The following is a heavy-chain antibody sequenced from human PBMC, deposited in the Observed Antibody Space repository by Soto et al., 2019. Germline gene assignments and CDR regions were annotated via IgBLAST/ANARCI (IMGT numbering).Heavy chain of an antibody. Sequence: PSDTLSLTCTVSGGSISSSSYYWGWIRQPPGKGLEWIGSIYYSGSTYYNPSLKSRVTISVDTSKNQFSLKLSSVTAADTAVYYCARVSGVTRAYYYYYYMDVWGKGTTVTVSS. V-gene: IGHV4-39*01. D-gene: IGHD4-4*01. CDR3: ARVSGVTRAYYYYYYMDV. CDR2: IYYSGST. J-gene: IGHJ6*03. CDR1: GGSISSSSYY.